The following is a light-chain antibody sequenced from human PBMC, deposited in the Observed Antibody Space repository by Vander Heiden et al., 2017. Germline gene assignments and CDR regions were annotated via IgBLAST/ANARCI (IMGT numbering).Light chain of an antibody. V-gene: IGLV1-44*01. CDR2: SST. Sequence: HSLLPLPPSPSSPPPPRVAISWSGRSSNIGSNTVNWYQQLPGTAPKLLIYSSTQRPSGVPDRFSGSKSGTSASLAISGLQSEDEADYFCAAWDDNQNGLVVFGGGTKVTVL. J-gene: IGLJ2*01. CDR3: AAWDDNQNGLVV. CDR1: SSNIGSNT.